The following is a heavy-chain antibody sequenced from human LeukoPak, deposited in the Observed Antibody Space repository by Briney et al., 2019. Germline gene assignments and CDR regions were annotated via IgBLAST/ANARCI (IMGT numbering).Heavy chain of an antibody. CDR3: ARDLWGHGVAGTGY. CDR1: GYTFTGYY. CDR2: INPNSGGT. D-gene: IGHD6-19*01. Sequence: ASVKVSCKASGYTFTGYYIHWVRQAPGQGLEWMGWINPNSGGTNYAQKFQGRVTMTRDTSISTAYMELSRLRSDDTAVYYCARDLWGHGVAGTGYWGQGTLVTVSS. V-gene: IGHV1-2*02. J-gene: IGHJ4*02.